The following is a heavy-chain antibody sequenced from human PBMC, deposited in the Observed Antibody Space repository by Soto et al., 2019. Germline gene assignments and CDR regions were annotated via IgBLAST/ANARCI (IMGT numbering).Heavy chain of an antibody. CDR1: GFTFSNYG. CDR3: AKDFYYDTSGYYLDY. D-gene: IGHD3-22*01. Sequence: GGSLRLSCAASGFTFSNYGIHWVRQAPGKGLEWVAGISYDGGNKYYADSVKGRFTISRDASKNTLYLQMSSLRAEDTAIYYCAKDFYYDTSGYYLDYWGQGTLVTVSS. J-gene: IGHJ4*02. V-gene: IGHV3-30*18. CDR2: ISYDGGNK.